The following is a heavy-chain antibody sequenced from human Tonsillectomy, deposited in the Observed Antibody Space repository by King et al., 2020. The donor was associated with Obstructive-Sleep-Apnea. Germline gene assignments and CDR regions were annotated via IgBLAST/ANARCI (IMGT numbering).Heavy chain of an antibody. V-gene: IGHV3-74*01. CDR1: GFTFSRYW. Sequence: VQLVESGGGLVQPGGSLRLSCAASGFTFSRYWIHWVRQAPGKGLVWVSRIDSDGSSTLYADSVKGRFTISRDNSKNTVYLQINSLTAEDTAVYYCARDLASHGFDNFDYWGQGTLVTVSS. J-gene: IGHJ4*02. CDR2: IDSDGSST. CDR3: ARDLASHGFDNFDY. D-gene: IGHD5-18*01.